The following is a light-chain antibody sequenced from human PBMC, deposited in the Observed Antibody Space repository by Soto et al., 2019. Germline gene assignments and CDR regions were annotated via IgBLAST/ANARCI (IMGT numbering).Light chain of an antibody. V-gene: IGKV1-39*01. CDR3: QQSYSTPTPPT. Sequence: DIQMTQSPSSLSASVGDRVTMTCRASQSITTHVNWYQQKPGKAPKLLIYAASILQSGVPSRFSGSGSGTDCTLTISSLQPEDFATYVWQQSYSTPTPPTFGQGTKVEIK. CDR1: QSITTH. J-gene: IGKJ2*01. CDR2: AAS.